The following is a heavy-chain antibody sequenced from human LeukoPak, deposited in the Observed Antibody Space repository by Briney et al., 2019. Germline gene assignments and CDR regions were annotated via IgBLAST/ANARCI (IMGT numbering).Heavy chain of an antibody. CDR3: AREKWELPNWFDP. Sequence: ASVKVSCKASGYTFSNYDINWVRQATGQGLEWMGWMNPNSGGTNYAQKFQGRVTMTRDTSISTAYMELSRLRSDDTAVYYCAREKWELPNWFDPWGQGTLVTVSS. D-gene: IGHD1-26*01. CDR1: GYTFSNYD. CDR2: MNPNSGGT. J-gene: IGHJ5*02. V-gene: IGHV1-2*02.